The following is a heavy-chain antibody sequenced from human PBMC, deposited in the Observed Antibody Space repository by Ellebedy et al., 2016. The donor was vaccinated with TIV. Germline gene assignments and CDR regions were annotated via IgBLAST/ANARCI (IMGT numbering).Heavy chain of an antibody. V-gene: IGHV3-23*01. CDR2: INGDGGST. Sequence: GGSLRLSXAASGFTFSSCALSWVRQAPGKGLEWVSAINGDGGSTYYADSVKGRFTISRDNSKNTLYLQLSSLKAEDTAVYYCAKVDHHGSGWSPYYFDYWGQGTLVTVSS. J-gene: IGHJ4*02. D-gene: IGHD6-19*01. CDR3: AKVDHHGSGWSPYYFDY. CDR1: GFTFSSCA.